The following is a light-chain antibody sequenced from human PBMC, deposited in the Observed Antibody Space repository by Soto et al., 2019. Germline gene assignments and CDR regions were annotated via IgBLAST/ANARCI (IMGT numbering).Light chain of an antibody. CDR1: ESVSSN. J-gene: IGKJ5*01. CDR2: GAS. CDR3: QQYNNWPPSII. V-gene: IGKV3-15*01. Sequence: VMTQSPDTLSVSPGERGTLSCRASESVSSNVAWYQQRPGQAPRLLIYGASTRATDTPVRFRGSGSGTESTLTISSLQSEDLGVYYCQQYNNWPPSIIFGQGTRLEIK.